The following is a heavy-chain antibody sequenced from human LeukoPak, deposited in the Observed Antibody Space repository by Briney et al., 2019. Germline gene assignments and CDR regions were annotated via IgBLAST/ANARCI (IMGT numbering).Heavy chain of an antibody. J-gene: IGHJ5*02. CDR1: GYTFTTYG. CDR2: ISAYNGNT. Sequence: ASVKVSCRASGYTFTTYGISWVRQAPGQGLEWVGWISAYNGNTNYAQKLQGRVTMTTDTSTSTAYMELRSLRSDDTAIYYCARDRGSGYCTGSTCPRGRFDPWGQGALVTVSS. V-gene: IGHV1-18*01. D-gene: IGHD2-8*02. CDR3: ARDRGSGYCTGSTCPRGRFDP.